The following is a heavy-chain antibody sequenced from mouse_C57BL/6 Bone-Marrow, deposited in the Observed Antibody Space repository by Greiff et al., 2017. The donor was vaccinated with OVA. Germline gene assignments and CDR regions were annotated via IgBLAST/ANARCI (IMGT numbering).Heavy chain of an antibody. CDR2: IFPGSGST. CDR1: GYTFTDYY. D-gene: IGHD1-1*01. J-gene: IGHJ1*03. Sequence: QVQLKESGPELVKPGASVKISCKASGYTFTDYYINWVKQRPGQGLEWIGWIFPGSGSTYYNEKFKGKATLTEDKSSSTAYMLLSSLTSEDSAVYFCARLRYGSSYVSYWYFDVWGTGTTVTVSS. V-gene: IGHV1-75*01. CDR3: ARLRYGSSYVSYWYFDV.